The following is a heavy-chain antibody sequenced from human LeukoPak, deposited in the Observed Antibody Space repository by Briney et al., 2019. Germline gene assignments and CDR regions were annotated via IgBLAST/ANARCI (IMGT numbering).Heavy chain of an antibody. CDR3: ARRRPEAFDI. J-gene: IGHJ3*02. CDR1: GGSISSYY. V-gene: IGHV4-4*09. CDR2: IYTSGST. Sequence: SETLSLTCTVSGGSISSYYWNWIRQPPGKGLEWIGYIYTSGSTNYNPSLKSRVTISLDTSKNQFSLKLSSVTAADTAVYYCARRRPEAFDIWGQGTMVTVFS.